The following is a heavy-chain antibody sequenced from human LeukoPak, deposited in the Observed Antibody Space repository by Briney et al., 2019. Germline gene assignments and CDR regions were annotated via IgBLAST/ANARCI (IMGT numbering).Heavy chain of an antibody. CDR1: GFNFNDYA. Sequence: GGSLRLSCTASGFNFNDYAMHWVRQAPGKGLEWVSGISWNSDSIVYADSVKGRFTISRDNAKNSLYLQMNSLRAEDMAFYYYAKDINFRVMGGIDIWGQGTMVTVSS. J-gene: IGHJ3*02. CDR3: AKDINFRVMGGIDI. D-gene: IGHD3-16*01. CDR2: ISWNSDSI. V-gene: IGHV3-9*03.